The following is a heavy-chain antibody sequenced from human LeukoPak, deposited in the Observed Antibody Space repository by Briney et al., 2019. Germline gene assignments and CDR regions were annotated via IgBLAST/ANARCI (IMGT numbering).Heavy chain of an antibody. V-gene: IGHV3-23*01. CDR2: ITSGGST. CDR1: GFTFSNDV. CDR3: ARPVTATDRFYFFDS. J-gene: IGHJ4*02. D-gene: IGHD2-15*01. Sequence: GGSLRLSCAASGFTFSNDVMRWVRQAPGKGLEWVSSITSGGSTYYADSVKGRFTISRDNSENTLYLQMNSLRAEDTAVYYCARPVTATDRFYFFDSWGRGTLVTVSS.